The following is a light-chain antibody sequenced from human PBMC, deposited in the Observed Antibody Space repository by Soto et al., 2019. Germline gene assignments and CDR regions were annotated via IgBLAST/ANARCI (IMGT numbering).Light chain of an antibody. V-gene: IGKV1-9*01. Sequence: ILVTQSPSSLSASVGDRFTITCLAVQGIETSLAWYQQKPGKAPKLLIYAASNFQSGVPSRFSGSGSGTHFTLTISSLQPEDFETYYCQQLHGYPITFGQGTRLEIK. J-gene: IGKJ5*01. CDR2: AAS. CDR3: QQLHGYPIT. CDR1: QGIETS.